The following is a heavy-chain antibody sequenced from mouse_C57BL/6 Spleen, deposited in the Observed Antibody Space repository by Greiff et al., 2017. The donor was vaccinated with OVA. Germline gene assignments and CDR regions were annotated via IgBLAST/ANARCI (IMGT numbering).Heavy chain of an antibody. CDR2: IYPGDGDT. Sequence: VQPQQSGPELVKPGASVKISCKASGYAFSSSWMNWVKQRPGKGLEWIGRIYPGDGDTNYNGKFKGKATLTADKSSSTAYMQLSSLTSEDSAVYFCATTAQRHYAMDYWGQGTSVTVSS. D-gene: IGHD3-1*01. V-gene: IGHV1-82*01. CDR1: GYAFSSSW. CDR3: ATTAQRHYAMDY. J-gene: IGHJ4*01.